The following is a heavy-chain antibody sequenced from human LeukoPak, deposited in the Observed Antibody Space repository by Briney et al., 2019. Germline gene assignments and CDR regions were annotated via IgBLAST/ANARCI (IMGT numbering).Heavy chain of an antibody. V-gene: IGHV4-34*01. CDR1: GGSFSGYY. D-gene: IGHD6-19*01. CDR2: INHSGST. J-gene: IGHJ4*02. CDR3: ARDGSLIAVAGTNFDY. Sequence: SEPLSLTCAVYGGSFSGYYWSWIRQPPGKGLEWIGEINHSGSTNYNPSLKSRVTISVDTSKNQFSLKLSSVTAADTAVYYCARDGSLIAVAGTNFDYWGQGTLVTVSS.